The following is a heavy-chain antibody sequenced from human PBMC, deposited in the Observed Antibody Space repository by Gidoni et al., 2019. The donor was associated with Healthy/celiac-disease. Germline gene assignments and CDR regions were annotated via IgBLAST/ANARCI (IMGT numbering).Heavy chain of an antibody. Sequence: QVQLVESGGGVVQPGRSLRLSCAASGFTFSSYGMHGVRQAPGKGLEWGAIIVYDGSNKYYADSVKGRFTISRDNSKNTLYLQMNSLRAEDTAVYYCASGVRAAPSSLDAFDIWGQGTMVTVSS. CDR1: GFTFSSYG. CDR3: ASGVRAAPSSLDAFDI. V-gene: IGHV3-33*01. D-gene: IGHD2-15*01. CDR2: IVYDGSNK. J-gene: IGHJ3*02.